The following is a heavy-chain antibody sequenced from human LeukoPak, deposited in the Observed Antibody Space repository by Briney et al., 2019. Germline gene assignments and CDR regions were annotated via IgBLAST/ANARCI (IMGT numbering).Heavy chain of an antibody. CDR3: ARYVDIVVVPAAIEDAFDI. J-gene: IGHJ3*02. D-gene: IGHD2-2*02. Sequence: GGSLRLSCAASGFTFSSYSMNWVRQAPGKGLEWVSYISSRSSTIYYADSVKGRFTISRDNAKNSLYLQMNSLRAEDTAVYYCARYVDIVVVPAAIEDAFDIWGQGTMVTVSS. CDR1: GFTFSSYS. CDR2: ISSRSSTI. V-gene: IGHV3-48*04.